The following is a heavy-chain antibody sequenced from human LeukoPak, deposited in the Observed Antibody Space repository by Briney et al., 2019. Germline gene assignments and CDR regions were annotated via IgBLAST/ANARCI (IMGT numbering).Heavy chain of an antibody. V-gene: IGHV4-30-4*08. Sequence: SETLSLTCTVSGGSISSGDYYWSWIRQPPGKGLEWIGYIYYSGSTYYNPSLKSRVTVSVDTSKNQFSLRLSSVTAADTAVYYCAREHPDYDFWSGYHHIPRYYYYYMDVWGKGTTVTVSS. CDR3: AREHPDYDFWSGYHHIPRYYYYYMDV. J-gene: IGHJ6*03. CDR2: IYYSGST. CDR1: GGSISSGDYY. D-gene: IGHD3-3*01.